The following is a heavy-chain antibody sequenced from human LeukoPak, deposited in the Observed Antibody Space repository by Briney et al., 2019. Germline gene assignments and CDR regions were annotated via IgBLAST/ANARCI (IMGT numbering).Heavy chain of an antibody. CDR2: VDHTGST. J-gene: IGHJ6*03. V-gene: IGHV4-59*01. CDR3: ARGRVSSSTWYSTYYYYFYMDV. Sequence: PSETLSLTCAVYGGSFSGYYWTWIRQPPGKGLEWIGYVDHTGSTNFNPSLNGRVSISRDTTKNLFSLRLRSVTAADTAVYFRARGRVSSSTWYSTYYYYFYMDVWGKGTTVTVSS. D-gene: IGHD1-1*01. CDR1: GGSFSGYY.